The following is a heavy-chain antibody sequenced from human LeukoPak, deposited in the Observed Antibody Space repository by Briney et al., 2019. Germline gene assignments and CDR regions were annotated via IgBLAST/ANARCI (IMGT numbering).Heavy chain of an antibody. CDR1: GFTSSNYA. J-gene: IGHJ4*02. V-gene: IGHV3-23*01. CDR2: IVGSGATT. CDR3: AKWGDYDILTGYYDSDY. D-gene: IGHD3-9*01. Sequence: GGSLRLSCVASGFTSSNYAMSWVRQVPGKGLEWVSAIVGSGATTYYADSVKGRFTISRDNSKNTLFLQMNSLRAEDTAVYYCAKWGDYDILTGYYDSDYWGQGTLVTVSS.